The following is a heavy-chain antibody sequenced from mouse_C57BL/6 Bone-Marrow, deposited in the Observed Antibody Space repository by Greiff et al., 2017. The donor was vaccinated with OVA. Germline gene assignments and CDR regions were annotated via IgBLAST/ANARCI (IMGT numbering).Heavy chain of an antibody. CDR1: GYTFTDYE. D-gene: IGHD2-5*01. J-gene: IGHJ4*01. CDR3: TRGYSNYYAMDY. Sequence: VQLQQSGAELVRPGASVTLSCKASGYTFTDYEMHWVKQTPVHGLEWIGAIDPATGCTAYNQKFKGKAILTADKSSSTAYMELRSLTSEDSAVYYCTRGYSNYYAMDYGGQGTAVTVTS. V-gene: IGHV1-15*01. CDR2: IDPATGCT.